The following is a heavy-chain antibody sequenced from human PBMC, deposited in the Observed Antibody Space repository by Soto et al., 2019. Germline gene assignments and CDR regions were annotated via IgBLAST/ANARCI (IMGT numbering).Heavy chain of an antibody. CDR3: VKGASSSWLGWFDP. Sequence: EVQLVESGGGLVQPGGSLRLSCSASGFTFSSYAMHWVRQAPGKGLEYVSAISSNGGSTYYADSVKGRFTISRDNSKNTLYLQMSSLRAEDTAVYYCVKGASSSWLGWFDPWGQGTLVTVSS. CDR2: ISSNGGST. CDR1: GFTFSSYA. J-gene: IGHJ5*02. D-gene: IGHD6-13*01. V-gene: IGHV3-64D*06.